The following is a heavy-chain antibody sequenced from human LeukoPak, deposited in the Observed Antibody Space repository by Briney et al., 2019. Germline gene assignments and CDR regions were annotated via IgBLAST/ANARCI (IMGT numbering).Heavy chain of an antibody. Sequence: SVKVSCKASGGTFGSYAIGWVRQAHGQGLEWMGGIIPIFGTANYAQKFQGRVTITADESTSTAYMELSSLRSEDTAVYYCASPFVGNGMDVWGQGTTVTVSS. D-gene: IGHD1-1*01. V-gene: IGHV1-69*13. J-gene: IGHJ6*02. CDR3: ASPFVGNGMDV. CDR2: IIPIFGTA. CDR1: GGTFGSYA.